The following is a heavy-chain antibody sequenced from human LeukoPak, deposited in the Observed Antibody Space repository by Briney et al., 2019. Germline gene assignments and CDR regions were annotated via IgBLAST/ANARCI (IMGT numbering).Heavy chain of an antibody. V-gene: IGHV3-23*01. J-gene: IGHJ4*02. CDR1: GFAFNTYG. CDR3: AKDLYSGSYYPFDY. Sequence: GGSLRLSCAASGFAFNTYGVNWVRQAPGKGLEWVSSITEFGATTYYADSVRGRFTVSRDNSKNTLYLQMNSLRAEDTAVYYCAKDLYSGSYYPFDYWGQGTLVTVSS. D-gene: IGHD1-26*01. CDR2: ITEFGATT.